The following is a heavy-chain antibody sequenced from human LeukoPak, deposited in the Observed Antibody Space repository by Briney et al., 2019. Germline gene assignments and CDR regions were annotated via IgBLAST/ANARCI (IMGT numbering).Heavy chain of an antibody. J-gene: IGHJ4*02. V-gene: IGHV4-4*07. CDR2: IYASGST. Sequence: SETLSLTCTVSGGSISNYYWSCIRQPAGKGLQWIGRIYASGSTNYNPSLKSRVTMSVDTSKNQFYLNLSSVTAADTAVYYCARYYYDILTGYYYFDYWGQGTLVTVSS. CDR1: GGSISNYY. D-gene: IGHD3-9*01. CDR3: ARYYYDILTGYYYFDY.